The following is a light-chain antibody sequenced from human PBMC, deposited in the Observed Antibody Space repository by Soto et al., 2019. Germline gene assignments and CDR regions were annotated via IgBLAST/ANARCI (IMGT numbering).Light chain of an antibody. V-gene: IGKV3-20*01. CDR1: QSVSSSY. CDR3: QQYGRA. J-gene: IGKJ4*01. Sequence: EIVLTQSPGTLSLSPGERATLSCRASQSVSSSYLAWYQQRPGQAPRLLIYGASSRATGIPDRFSGSGSGTGSTLTISRLERADFALYYCQQYGRAFGGGTKVEIK. CDR2: GAS.